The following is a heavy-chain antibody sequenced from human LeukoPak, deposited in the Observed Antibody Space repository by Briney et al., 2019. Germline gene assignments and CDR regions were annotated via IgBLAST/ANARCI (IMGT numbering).Heavy chain of an antibody. D-gene: IGHD6-19*01. J-gene: IGHJ4*02. CDR1: GFTFSSFP. CDR2: ISYDGSDK. V-gene: IGHV3-30-3*02. CDR3: AKSYSSGWYVVDY. Sequence: GGSLRLSCAASGFTFSSFPMHWVRQAPGKGLEWVAVISYDGSDKNYADSVKGRFTISRDNSKNTLYLQMNSLRVVDTAIYYCAKSYSSGWYVVDYWGQGTLVTVSS.